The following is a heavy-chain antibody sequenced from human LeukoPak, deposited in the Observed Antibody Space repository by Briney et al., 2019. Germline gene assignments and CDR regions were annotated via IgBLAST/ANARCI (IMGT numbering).Heavy chain of an antibody. CDR1: GGSISSYY. CDR2: IYHSGST. J-gene: IGHJ4*02. CDR3: ARGRKNYDILTGYYNNLFAFDY. V-gene: IGHV4-59*01. D-gene: IGHD3-9*01. Sequence: SETLSLTCTVSGGSISSYYWSWIRQPPGKGLEWIGYIYHSGSTNYNPSLKSRVTISVDTSKNQFSLKLSSVTAADTAVYYCARGRKNYDILTGYYNNLFAFDYWGQGTLVTVSS.